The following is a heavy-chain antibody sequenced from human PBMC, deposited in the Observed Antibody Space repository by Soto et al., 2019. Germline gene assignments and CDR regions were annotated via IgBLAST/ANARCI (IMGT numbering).Heavy chain of an antibody. CDR1: GFTFSSYA. V-gene: IGHV3-30-3*01. Sequence: GSLLLSCAASGFTFSSYAMHWVRQAPGKGLEWVAVISYDGSNKYYADSVKGRFTISRDNSKNTLYLQMNSLRAEDTAVYYCARDEDSSGWYFRSNWFDPWGQGTPVTVYS. D-gene: IGHD6-19*01. CDR2: ISYDGSNK. CDR3: ARDEDSSGWYFRSNWFDP. J-gene: IGHJ5*02.